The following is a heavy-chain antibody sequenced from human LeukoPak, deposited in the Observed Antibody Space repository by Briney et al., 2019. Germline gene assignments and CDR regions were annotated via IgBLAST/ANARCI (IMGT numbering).Heavy chain of an antibody. CDR2: IKQDGSEK. Sequence: GGSLRLSCAASGFTFSHYWMTWVRQAPGKGLEWVANIKQDGSEKYYVDSLKGRFTISRDNAKNSLYLQINSLRADDTAIYYCAKDYYDSSGLMGGYFDYWGQGTLVTVSS. CDR3: AKDYYDSSGLMGGYFDY. D-gene: IGHD3-22*01. J-gene: IGHJ4*02. CDR1: GFTFSHYW. V-gene: IGHV3-7*03.